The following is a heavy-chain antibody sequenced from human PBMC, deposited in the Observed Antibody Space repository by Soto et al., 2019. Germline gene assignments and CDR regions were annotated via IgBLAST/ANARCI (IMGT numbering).Heavy chain of an antibody. Sequence: QVQLAESGGGVVQPGRSLRLSCIGSGFRFSDYGMHWVRQAPGKGLEWVAMMSFDGTYKYSADSVKGRFIISRDNSKNTLYLQMNSLRAEDTAVYYCANVRRDGEYNSVYDFWCQGTLVTVSS. V-gene: IGHV3-30*18. CDR3: ANVRRDGEYNSVYDF. D-gene: IGHD4-17*01. CDR2: MSFDGTYK. J-gene: IGHJ4*02. CDR1: GFRFSDYG.